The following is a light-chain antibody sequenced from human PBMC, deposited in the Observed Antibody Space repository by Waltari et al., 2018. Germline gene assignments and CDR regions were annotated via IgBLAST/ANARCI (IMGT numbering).Light chain of an antibody. CDR1: QSAKTT. CDR3: QQYNIWPWT. V-gene: IGKV3D-15*01. J-gene: IGKJ1*01. CDR2: RAS. Sequence: EVVMTQSPATLSVSPGERVSLSRRAIQSAKTTLAWYQQTPGQAPRLLIYRASTRAAGVPDRFSGSGSGTEFTLTISSLQSEDSAIYYCQQYNIWPWTFGPGTNVDIK.